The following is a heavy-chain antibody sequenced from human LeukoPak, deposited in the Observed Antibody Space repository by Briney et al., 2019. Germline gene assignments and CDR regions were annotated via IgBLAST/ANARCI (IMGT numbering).Heavy chain of an antibody. CDR3: SRSERYGRVGI. Sequence: SETLSLTCAVSGGSFCGYYRSWIRHPPAKGLEWIGEINHSGSTNYNPSLKSRVTITIDTSKNNISLNLSSVTAADTAVYYFSRSERYGRVGIWGQGTMVTVSS. CDR1: GGSFCGYY. D-gene: IGHD3-10*01. J-gene: IGHJ3*02. CDR2: INHSGST. V-gene: IGHV4-34*01.